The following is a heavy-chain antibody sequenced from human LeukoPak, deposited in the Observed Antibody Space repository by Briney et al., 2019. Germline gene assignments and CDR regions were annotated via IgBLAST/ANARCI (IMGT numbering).Heavy chain of an antibody. CDR2: IKEDGSEK. CDR1: GFTFSNYW. D-gene: IGHD3-16*01. J-gene: IGHJ4*02. Sequence: GGSLRLSCAASGFTFSNYWMSWVRQAPGKGLEWVANIKEDGSEKHYVDSLKGRFTISRDNTKNSLYLEVNSLRAEDTAVYYCGRIAYGNYVWGQGALVTVSS. CDR3: GRIAYGNYV. V-gene: IGHV3-7*05.